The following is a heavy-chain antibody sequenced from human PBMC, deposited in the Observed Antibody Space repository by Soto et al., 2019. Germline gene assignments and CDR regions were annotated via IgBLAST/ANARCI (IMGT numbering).Heavy chain of an antibody. CDR1: GFTFSSYA. V-gene: IGHV3-23*01. Sequence: WGSLRLSCAASGFTFSSYAMSWVRQAPGKGLEWVSAISGSGGSTYYADSVKGRFTISRDNSKNTLYLQMNSLRAEDTAVYYCAKDFNDYGDYLIYFDYWGQGTLVTVS. CDR3: AKDFNDYGDYLIYFDY. D-gene: IGHD4-17*01. J-gene: IGHJ4*02. CDR2: ISGSGGST.